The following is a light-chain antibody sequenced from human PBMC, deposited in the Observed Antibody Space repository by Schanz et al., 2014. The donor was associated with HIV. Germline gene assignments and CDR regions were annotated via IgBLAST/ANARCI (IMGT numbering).Light chain of an antibody. V-gene: IGLV1-40*01. CDR3: CSYAGTYTVI. CDR2: GNN. Sequence: QSVLTQPPSVSGAPGQRVNISCAGSSSNIGAGYDVHWYHHLPGSAPKLLISGNNNRPSGVPDRFSGSKSGTSASLAITGLQAEDEADYYCCSYAGTYTVIFGGGTKLTVL. J-gene: IGLJ2*01. CDR1: SSNIGAGYD.